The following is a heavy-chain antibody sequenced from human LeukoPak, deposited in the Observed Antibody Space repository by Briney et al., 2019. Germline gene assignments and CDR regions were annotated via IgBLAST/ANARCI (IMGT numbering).Heavy chain of an antibody. CDR2: IYYSGST. V-gene: IGHV4-39*01. J-gene: IGHJ4*02. CDR3: ARYHSTWGLNY. CDR1: GASISSITYY. Sequence: SATLSLTCTVSGASISSITYYWGWIRQPPGKGLEWIGSIYYSGSTYYTTSLKSRVTISIDTSNNQFSLKLTSVTAADTAVYYCARYHSTWGLNYWGQGTLVTVSS. D-gene: IGHD2-2*01.